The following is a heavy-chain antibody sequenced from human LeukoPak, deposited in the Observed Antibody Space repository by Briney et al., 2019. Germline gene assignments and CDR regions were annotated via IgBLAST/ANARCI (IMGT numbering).Heavy chain of an antibody. CDR1: GFTFSSYG. CDR2: ISYDGSNK. Sequence: GGSLRLSCAASGFTFSSYGMHWVRQAPGKGLEWVAVISYDGSNKYYADSVKGRFTISRDNSKNTLYLQMNSLRAEDTAVYYCAKVHSSSWYDYFDYWGQGTLVIVSA. J-gene: IGHJ4*02. CDR3: AKVHSSSWYDYFDY. D-gene: IGHD6-13*01. V-gene: IGHV3-30*18.